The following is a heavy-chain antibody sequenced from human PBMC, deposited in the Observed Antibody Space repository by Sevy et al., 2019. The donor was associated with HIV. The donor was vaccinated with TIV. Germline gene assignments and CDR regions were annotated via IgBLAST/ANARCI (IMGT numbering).Heavy chain of an antibody. CDR2: IKEDGSKK. D-gene: IGHD1-1*01. V-gene: IGHV3-7*01. CDR3: VRGDCSTANCPPGYYFDY. Sequence: GGSLRLSCAISGFAFSGYWMSWVRQVPGKGLEWVANIKEDGSKKFYVDSVKGRFTISRDNARNSLYLQMNSLRAEDTAVYYCVRGDCSTANCPPGYYFDYWGQGTLVTVSS. J-gene: IGHJ4*02. CDR1: GFAFSGYW.